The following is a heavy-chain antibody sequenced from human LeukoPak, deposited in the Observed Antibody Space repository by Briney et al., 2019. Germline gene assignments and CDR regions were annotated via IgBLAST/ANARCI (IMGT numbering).Heavy chain of an antibody. D-gene: IGHD2-2*01. J-gene: IGHJ4*02. Sequence: GGSLRLSCAASGFTFSSYSMNWVRQAPGKGLEWVSSISSSSSYIYYADSVKGRFTISRDNAKNSLYLQMNSLRAEDTAAYYCARAPPYCSSTSCTSDYWGQGTLVTVSS. CDR3: ARAPPYCSSTSCTSDY. V-gene: IGHV3-21*01. CDR1: GFTFSSYS. CDR2: ISSSSSYI.